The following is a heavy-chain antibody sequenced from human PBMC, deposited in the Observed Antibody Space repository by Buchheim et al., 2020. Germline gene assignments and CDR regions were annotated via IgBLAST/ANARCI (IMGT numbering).Heavy chain of an antibody. V-gene: IGHV3-74*01. Sequence: EVQLVESGGGLVQPGGSLRLSCAASGFTFSSHWMHWVRQAPGKGLVWVSHINSDGSRTNYADSGKGRITISRDNAKKTLYLQMNSLRAEDTAVYYCARESSYYYGMDVWGLGTT. CDR3: ARESSYYYGMDV. CDR2: INSDGSRT. J-gene: IGHJ6*02. CDR1: GFTFSSHW.